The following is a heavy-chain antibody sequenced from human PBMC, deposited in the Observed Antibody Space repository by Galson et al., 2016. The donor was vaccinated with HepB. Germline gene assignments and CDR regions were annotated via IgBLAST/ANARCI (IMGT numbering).Heavy chain of an antibody. Sequence: SLRLSCAASGFNFRACGMHWLRQAPGKGLEWVAVISYDGSKTYYADFVKGRFTISRDTSKKTLYLRMNSLRPEDTAIYYCVKVGHYWGDFDYWGQGTLVTVSS. D-gene: IGHD7-27*01. CDR2: ISYDGSKT. J-gene: IGHJ4*02. CDR3: VKVGHYWGDFDY. V-gene: IGHV3-30*18. CDR1: GFNFRACG.